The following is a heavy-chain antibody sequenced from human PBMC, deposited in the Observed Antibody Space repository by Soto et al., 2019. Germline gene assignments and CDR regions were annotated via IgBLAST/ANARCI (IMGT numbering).Heavy chain of an antibody. CDR3: AREGEMPYYYYGLDV. Sequence: ASVKVSCTDSGYTFTTYGISWVRQAPGQGLEWMGWISGYNGHTKYAQKFQGRVTMTTDTSTSTVYMDLRSLRSDGTAVYYCAREGEMPYYYYGLDVWGQGTTVTVSS. J-gene: IGHJ6*02. CDR2: ISGYNGHT. V-gene: IGHV1-18*01. CDR1: GYTFTTYG. D-gene: IGHD3-16*01.